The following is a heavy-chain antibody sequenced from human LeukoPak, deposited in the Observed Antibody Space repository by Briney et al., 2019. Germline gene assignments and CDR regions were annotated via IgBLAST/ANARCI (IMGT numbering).Heavy chain of an antibody. CDR3: AKDYLDIVVVPDALDAFDI. Sequence: FTFSRDNSKNTLYLQMNSLRAEDTAVYYCAKDYLDIVVVPDALDAFDIWGQGTMVTVSS. V-gene: IGHV3-23*01. D-gene: IGHD2-2*03. J-gene: IGHJ3*02.